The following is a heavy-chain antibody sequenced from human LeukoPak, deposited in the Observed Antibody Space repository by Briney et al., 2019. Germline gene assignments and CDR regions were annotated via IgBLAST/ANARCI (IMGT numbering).Heavy chain of an antibody. V-gene: IGHV1-8*01. J-gene: IGHJ4*02. CDR1: GYTFTGYD. Sequence: GASVKVSCKASGYTFTGYDINWVRQATGQGPEWMGWMSPYSGNTGYAQKFQGRVTMTRDTSISTAYMELSTLSSEDTAVYYCARALSGCVLCFDYWGQGSLVTVSS. D-gene: IGHD6-19*01. CDR2: MSPYSGNT. CDR3: ARALSGCVLCFDY.